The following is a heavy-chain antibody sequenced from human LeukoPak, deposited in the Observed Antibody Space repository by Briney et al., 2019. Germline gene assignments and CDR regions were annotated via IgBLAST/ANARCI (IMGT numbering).Heavy chain of an antibody. D-gene: IGHD1-1*01. CDR1: DDSVSTRNYY. J-gene: IGHJ5*02. V-gene: IGHV4-4*07. Sequence: SETLSLTCTVSDDSVSTRNYYCNWIRQPAGKGLEWIGRIFTSGSTNYSPSLKGRVAISLDKSRNQFSLKMTSLTAADTAVYFCARSATGGELNWLDPWGQGTLVTVSS. CDR3: ARSATGGELNWLDP. CDR2: IFTSGST.